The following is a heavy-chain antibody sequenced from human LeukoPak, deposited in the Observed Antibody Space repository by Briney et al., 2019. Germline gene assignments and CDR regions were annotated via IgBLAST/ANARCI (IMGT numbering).Heavy chain of an antibody. CDR2: IYYSGST. J-gene: IGHJ4*02. D-gene: IGHD3-22*01. V-gene: IGHV4-31*03. Sequence: SETLSLTCTVSGGSISSGGYYWSWIRQHPGEGLEWIGYIYYSGSTYYNPSLKSRVTISVDTSKNQFSLKLSSVTAADTAVYYCARGLSDDSFDYWGQGTLVTVSS. CDR1: GGSISSGGYY. CDR3: ARGLSDDSFDY.